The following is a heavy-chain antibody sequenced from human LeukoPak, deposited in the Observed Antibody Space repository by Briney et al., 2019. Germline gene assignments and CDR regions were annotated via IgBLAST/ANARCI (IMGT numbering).Heavy chain of an antibody. CDR1: GFTFSTYI. D-gene: IGHD3-10*01. V-gene: IGHV4-4*08. CDR3: ARAPQGGSSSRYYYYYYYINV. CDR2: IYTSGTT. J-gene: IGHJ6*03. Sequence: PGGSLRLSCAASGFTFSTYIMNWVRQTPGKGLEWIGSIYTSGTTHFNPSLESRITMSVDPSKNQFSLNLSSVTAADTAVYYCARAPQGGSSSRYYYYYYYINVWGKGTSVTISS.